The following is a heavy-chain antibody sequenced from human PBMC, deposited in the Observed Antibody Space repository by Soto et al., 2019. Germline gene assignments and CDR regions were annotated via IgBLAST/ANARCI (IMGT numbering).Heavy chain of an antibody. J-gene: IGHJ5*02. CDR3: AKDLRYKWNDGRTQYNWFDP. CDR1: GGSISSGGYY. V-gene: IGHV4-61*08. Sequence: SQTLSLSRTVSGGSISSGGYYWSLIRRPPGKGLEWIGYIYYSGSTNYNPSLKSRVTISVDTSKNQFSLKLSSVTAADTAVYYCAKDLRYKWNDGRTQYNWFDPWGQGTLVTVSS. CDR2: IYYSGST. D-gene: IGHD1-20*01.